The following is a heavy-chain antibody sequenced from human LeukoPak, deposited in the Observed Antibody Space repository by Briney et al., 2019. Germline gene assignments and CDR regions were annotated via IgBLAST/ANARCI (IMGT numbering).Heavy chain of an antibody. J-gene: IGHJ6*02. CDR2: IYSGGST. V-gene: IGHV3-53*01. CDR1: GFTVSSNY. Sequence: PGGSLRLSCAASGFTVSSNYMSWVRQAPGKGLEWVSVIYSGGSTYYADSVKGRFTISRDNSKNTLYLQMNSLRAGDTAVYYCARDDYGDYGMDVWGQGTTVTVSS. CDR3: ARDDYGDYGMDV. D-gene: IGHD4-17*01.